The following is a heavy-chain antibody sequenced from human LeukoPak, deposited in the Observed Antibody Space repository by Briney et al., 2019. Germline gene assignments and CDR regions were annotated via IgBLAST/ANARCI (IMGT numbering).Heavy chain of an antibody. J-gene: IGHJ4*02. CDR1: GFTYSNYW. CDR2: IKQDGSEK. CDR3: ARLVVGATDY. V-gene: IGHV3-7*01. D-gene: IGHD1-26*01. Sequence: PGGSLILSCAASGFTYSNYWMNWVRQAPGKGLEWVANIKQDGSEKYYVDSVKGRFTISRDNAKNSLYLQMNSLRAKDTAVYYCARLVVGATDYWGQGTLVTVSS.